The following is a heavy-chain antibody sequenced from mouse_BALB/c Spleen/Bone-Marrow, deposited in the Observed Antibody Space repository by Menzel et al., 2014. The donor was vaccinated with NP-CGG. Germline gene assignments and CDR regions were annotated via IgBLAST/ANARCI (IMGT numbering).Heavy chain of an antibody. V-gene: IGHV2-6-5*01. D-gene: IGHD1-1*01. Sequence: VNVVDSGPGLVAPSQSLSIPCTVSGFSLTDYGVSWIRQPPGKGLEWLGVIWGGGSTYYNSALKSRLSISKDNSKSQVFLKMNSLQTDDTAMYYCAKHTGTVVGGIMDYWGQGTSVTVSS. CDR3: AKHTGTVVGGIMDY. CDR1: GFSLTDYG. CDR2: IWGGGST. J-gene: IGHJ4*01.